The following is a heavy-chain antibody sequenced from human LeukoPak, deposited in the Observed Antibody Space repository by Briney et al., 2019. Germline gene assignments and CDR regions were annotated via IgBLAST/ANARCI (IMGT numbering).Heavy chain of an antibody. D-gene: IGHD6-13*01. J-gene: IGHJ4*02. V-gene: IGHV3-20*04. CDR1: GFSFSRFA. CDR2: INWNGGST. Sequence: GGSLSLSCAASGFSFSRFAMHWVRQAPGKGLEWVSGINWNGGSTGYADSVKGRFTISRDNAKNSLYLQMNSLRAVDTALYYCARGTIKAAATDFDYWGQGTLVTVSS. CDR3: ARGTIKAAATDFDY.